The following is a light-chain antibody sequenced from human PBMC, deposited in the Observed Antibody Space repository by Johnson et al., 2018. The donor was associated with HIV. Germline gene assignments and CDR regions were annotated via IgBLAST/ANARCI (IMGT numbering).Light chain of an antibody. J-gene: IGLJ1*01. Sequence: QSVLTQPPSMSAAPGQQVTISCSGSSSNIGNNYVSWYQHLPGTAPKLLIYDNYKRPSGIPDRFSGSKSGTSATLGITGLQTGDEGDYYCGTWDRSLSAGGVFGTGTKVTVL. CDR2: DNY. CDR1: SSNIGNNY. V-gene: IGLV1-51*01. CDR3: GTWDRSLSAGGV.